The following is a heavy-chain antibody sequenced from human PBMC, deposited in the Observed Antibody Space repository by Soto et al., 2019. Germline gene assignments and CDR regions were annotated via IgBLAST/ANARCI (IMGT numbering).Heavy chain of an antibody. CDR1: GYSFTSYW. V-gene: IGHV5-51*01. CDR3: ARSSIAAREGFYFDY. Sequence: GESLKISCKGSGYSFTSYWIGWVRQMPGKGLEWMGIIYPGDSDTRYSPSFQGQVTISADKSISTAYLQWSSLKASDTAMYYCARSSIAAREGFYFDYWGQGTLVTVSS. CDR2: IYPGDSDT. D-gene: IGHD6-6*01. J-gene: IGHJ4*02.